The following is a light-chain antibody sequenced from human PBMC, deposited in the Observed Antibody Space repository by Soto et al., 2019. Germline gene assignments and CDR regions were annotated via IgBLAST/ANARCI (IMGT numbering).Light chain of an antibody. CDR3: CSYAGSFWV. CDR2: DVS. Sequence: QSALTQPRSVSGSPGQSVTISCTGTSTDGGGYNYVSWYQQHPGKAPKLMIYDVSKRPSGVPDRFSGSESGNTASLTVSGLQTEDEADYYCCSYAGSFWVFGGGTKVTVL. CDR1: STDGGGYNY. J-gene: IGLJ3*02. V-gene: IGLV2-11*01.